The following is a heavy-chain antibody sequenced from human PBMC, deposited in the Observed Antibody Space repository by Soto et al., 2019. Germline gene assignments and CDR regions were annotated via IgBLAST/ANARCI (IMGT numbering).Heavy chain of an antibody. CDR2: INPNSGGT. D-gene: IGHD2-15*01. CDR1: GYTFSGYY. V-gene: IGHV1-2*04. Sequence: AAGKVSCKASGYTFSGYYMHWVRQAPGQGLEWMGWINPNSGGTNYAQKFQGWVTMTRDTSISTAYMELSRLRSDDTAVYYCARGVVVAATPTFSDTWGQGTLVTVAS. CDR3: ARGVVVAATPTFSDT. J-gene: IGHJ5*02.